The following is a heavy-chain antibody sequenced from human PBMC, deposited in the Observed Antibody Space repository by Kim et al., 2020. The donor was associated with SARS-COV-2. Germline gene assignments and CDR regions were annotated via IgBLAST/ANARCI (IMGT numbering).Heavy chain of an antibody. CDR3: AKDNRERYCSGGSCYSEVFWFDP. V-gene: IGHV3-30*18. J-gene: IGHJ5*02. D-gene: IGHD2-15*01. CDR1: GFTFSSYG. Sequence: GGSLRLSCAASGFTFSSYGMHWVRQAPGNGLEWVAVISYDGSNKYYADSVKGRFTISRDNSKNTLYLQMNSLRAEDTAVYYCAKDNRERYCSGGSCYSEVFWFDPWGQGTLVTVSS. CDR2: ISYDGSNK.